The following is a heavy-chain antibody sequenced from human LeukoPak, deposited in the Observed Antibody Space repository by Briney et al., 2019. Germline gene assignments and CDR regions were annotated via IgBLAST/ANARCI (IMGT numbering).Heavy chain of an antibody. V-gene: IGHV3-9*01. CDR2: ISWNSGSI. J-gene: IGHJ4*02. CDR1: GFTFDDYA. Sequence: PGGSLRLSCAASGFTFDDYAMHWVRQAPGKGPEWVSGISWNSGSIGYADSVKGRFTISRDNSKNTLYLQMNSLRAEDTAVYYCAKWDCSGGSCSDYWGQGTLVTVSS. CDR3: AKWDCSGGSCSDY. D-gene: IGHD2-15*01.